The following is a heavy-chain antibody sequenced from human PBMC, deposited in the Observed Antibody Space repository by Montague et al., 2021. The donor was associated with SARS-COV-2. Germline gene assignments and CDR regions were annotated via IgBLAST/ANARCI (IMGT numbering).Heavy chain of an antibody. Sequence: SLRLSWAASGFSFKDYAMHWVRQVPGGGLEWVSGINRNGGSVAYANSVNDRFTISRDNAENSLNLHMKNLRVDDTALYYCCKDLKAGPTMTYVFDSWGQGTLVTVSS. CDR3: CKDLKAGPTMTYVFDS. V-gene: IGHV3-9*01. CDR2: INRNGGSV. D-gene: IGHD2-2*01. CDR1: GFSFKDYA. J-gene: IGHJ4*02.